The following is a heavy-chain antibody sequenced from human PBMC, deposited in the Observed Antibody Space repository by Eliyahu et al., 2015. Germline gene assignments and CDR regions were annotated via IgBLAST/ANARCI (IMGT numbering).Heavy chain of an antibody. Sequence: EVQLVESGGGLVQPGGSLRLXCAASXFXFXSXSMNWVRQAPGKGLEWVSYISSSSRTIYYADSVKGRFTISRDNAKNSLYLQMNSLRDEDTAVYYCARDFDYGDYDVRVFQHWGQGTLVTVSS. CDR3: ARDFDYGDYDVRVFQH. CDR1: XFXFXSXS. CDR2: ISSSSRTI. D-gene: IGHD4-17*01. V-gene: IGHV3-48*02. J-gene: IGHJ1*01.